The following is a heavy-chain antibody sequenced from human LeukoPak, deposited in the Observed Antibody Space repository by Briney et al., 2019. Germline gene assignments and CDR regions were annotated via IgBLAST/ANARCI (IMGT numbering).Heavy chain of an antibody. D-gene: IGHD3-22*01. V-gene: IGHV1-46*01. Sequence: ASVKVSCTASGYTFTSYYMHWVRQAPGQGLEWMGIINPSGGSTSYAQKFQGRVTMTRDMSTSTVYMELSSLRSEDTAVYYCARQHLYYYDSSDAFDIWGQGTMVTVSS. J-gene: IGHJ3*02. CDR2: INPSGGST. CDR1: GYTFTSYY. CDR3: ARQHLYYYDSSDAFDI.